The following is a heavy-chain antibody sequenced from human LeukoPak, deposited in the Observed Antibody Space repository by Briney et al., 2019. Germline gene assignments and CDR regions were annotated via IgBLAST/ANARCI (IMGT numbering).Heavy chain of an antibody. J-gene: IGHJ6*02. CDR3: AREIRALYYGMDV. Sequence: GGSLRLSCAASGFTFSSYWMSWVRQAPGKGLEWVANIKQDGSEKYYVDSVKGRFTISRDNAKNSLYLQMNSLRAEDTAVYYCAREIRALYYGMDVWGQGTTVAVSS. CDR2: IKQDGSEK. V-gene: IGHV3-7*01. CDR1: GFTFSSYW.